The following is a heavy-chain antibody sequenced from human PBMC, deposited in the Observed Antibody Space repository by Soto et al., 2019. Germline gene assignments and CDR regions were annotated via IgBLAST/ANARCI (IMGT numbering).Heavy chain of an antibody. CDR1: GYSISLGYY. J-gene: IGHJ4*02. Sequence: SETLSLTFVVSGYSISLGYYWGWIRQPPGKGLEWIGSIYYSGKTYYNPSIKSRVTISVDTSKNQFSLKLISVTAADTAVYYCALRSGYSYDRYFDYWGQGTLVTVSS. CDR3: ALRSGYSYDRYFDY. V-gene: IGHV4-38-2*01. D-gene: IGHD5-18*01. CDR2: IYYSGKT.